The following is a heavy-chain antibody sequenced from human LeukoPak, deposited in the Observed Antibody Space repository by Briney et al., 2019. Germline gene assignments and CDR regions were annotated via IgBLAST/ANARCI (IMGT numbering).Heavy chain of an antibody. J-gene: IGHJ4*02. D-gene: IGHD3-3*01. Sequence: PGGSLRLSCAASGFTFRSYWMHWVRQAPGKGLVWVSRTNSDGSSTNYADSVKGRFTISRDNAKNTLYLQMNSLRAEDTAVYYCARAPYYDFWSGYPPDYWGQGTLVTVSS. CDR3: ARAPYYDFWSGYPPDY. CDR2: TNSDGSST. V-gene: IGHV3-74*01. CDR1: GFTFRSYW.